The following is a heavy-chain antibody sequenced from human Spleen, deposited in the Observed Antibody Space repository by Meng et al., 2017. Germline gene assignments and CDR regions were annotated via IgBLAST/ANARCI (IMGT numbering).Heavy chain of an antibody. CDR2: IIPIFGTA. CDR1: GGTFSSYA. CDR3: ARDLTYYYGSGSYYNFGAFDI. J-gene: IGHJ3*02. Sequence: SVKVSCKASGGTFSSYAISWVRQAPGQGLEWMGGIIPIFGTANYAQKFQGRVTITADESTSTAYMELSSLRSEDTAVYYCARDLTYYYGSGSYYNFGAFDIWGQGTMVTVSS. V-gene: IGHV1-69*13. D-gene: IGHD3-10*01.